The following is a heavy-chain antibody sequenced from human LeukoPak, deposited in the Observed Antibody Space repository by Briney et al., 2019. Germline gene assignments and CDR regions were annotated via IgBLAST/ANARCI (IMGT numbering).Heavy chain of an antibody. CDR3: AGDRGYCSSSSCYTSFDY. V-gene: IGHV4-59*01. D-gene: IGHD2-2*01. CDR1: GCSISSYY. J-gene: IGHJ4*02. Sequence: SETLSLTCTVSGCSISSYYWSWIRQPPGKGLEWIGSIYYSGSTNYNPSLKSRVTISVDTTKNQFPFKQIYVTTADATAYYCAGDRGYCSSSSCYTSFDYWGQGTLVTVSS. CDR2: IYYSGST.